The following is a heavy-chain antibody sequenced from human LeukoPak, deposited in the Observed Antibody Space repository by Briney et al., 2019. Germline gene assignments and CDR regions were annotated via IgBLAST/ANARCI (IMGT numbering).Heavy chain of an antibody. CDR3: ARSSYSSSSSV. J-gene: IGHJ3*01. CDR1: GFTFNNYW. CDR2: INSDGSEG. D-gene: IGHD6-6*01. Sequence: GGSLRLSCAVSGFTFNNYWASWVRQAPGKGLEWVASINSDGSEGYYADVVKGRFTISRDNAKNSLYLQINSLRAEDTAVYYCARSSYSSSSSVWGQGTMVTVSS. V-gene: IGHV3-7*03.